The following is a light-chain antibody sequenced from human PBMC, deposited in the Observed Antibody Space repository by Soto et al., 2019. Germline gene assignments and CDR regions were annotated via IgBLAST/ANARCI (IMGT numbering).Light chain of an antibody. V-gene: IGKV3-20*01. CDR3: QQYGTLPRT. J-gene: IGKJ1*01. Sequence: DIVLTQSPGTVSLSPGERATLSCRASQTVSNNNLAWYQQRRGQVPRLLIFGASNRATGIPDRFRGSGSGTDFTLTISTLDPEDFAVYFCQQYGTLPRTCGQGTRV. CDR2: GAS. CDR1: QTVSNNN.